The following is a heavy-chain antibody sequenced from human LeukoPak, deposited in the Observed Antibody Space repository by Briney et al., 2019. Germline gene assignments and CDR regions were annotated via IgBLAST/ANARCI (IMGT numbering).Heavy chain of an antibody. CDR2: INPNSGGT. CDR1: GYTFTGHY. J-gene: IGHJ6*04. V-gene: IGHV1-2*04. Sequence: ASVKDSCQASGYTFTGHYMHWVRQAPGQGLEWMGWINPNSGGTNYAQKLQGWVTMTRETSISIAYMELSRLTSDDTAVYCCARDVDGMDDWGKGTPVTVSS. CDR3: ARDVDGMDD.